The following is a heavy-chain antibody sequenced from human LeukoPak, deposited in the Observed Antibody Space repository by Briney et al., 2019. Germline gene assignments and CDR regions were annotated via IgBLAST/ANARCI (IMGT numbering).Heavy chain of an antibody. V-gene: IGHV3-23*01. CDR3: ACRSGWEKSS. D-gene: IGHD6-19*01. J-gene: IGHJ4*02. CDR2: ISGRGDST. Sequence: SGGSLRLSCAASGFTFSSYAMSWVSQAPGKGLEWVSDISGRGDSTYYADFVKGRFTISRDNSKNTLYLQMHSLRAEDTAVYYCACRSGWEKSSWGQGTLVTVSS. CDR1: GFTFSSYA.